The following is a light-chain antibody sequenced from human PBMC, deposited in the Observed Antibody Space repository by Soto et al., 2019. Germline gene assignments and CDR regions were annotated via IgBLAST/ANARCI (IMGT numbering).Light chain of an antibody. CDR1: SSNIGTNF. J-gene: IGLJ2*01. Sequence: QSVLTQPPSASGTPGQRVTISCYGSSSNIGTNFVDWYQQLPGTAPKLLIYSSNQRPSGVPDRFSGSRSGTSASLAISGLRSEDEADYYCAAWDVSLRDVVFGGGTKLTVL. CDR2: SSN. CDR3: AAWDVSLRDVV. V-gene: IGLV1-47*02.